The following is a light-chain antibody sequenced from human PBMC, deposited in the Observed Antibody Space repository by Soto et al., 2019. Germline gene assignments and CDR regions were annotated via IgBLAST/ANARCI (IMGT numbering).Light chain of an antibody. CDR3: QQYSICPLT. V-gene: IGKV1-5*03. Sequence: DIQMTQSPSTLSVSVGDRVTITCRASQSISSWLAWYQQKPGKAPKSLIYKASSLESGVPSRFSGSGSGTDFTLTISSLQPDDFATYYCQQYSICPLTFGQGTRLEIK. CDR2: KAS. J-gene: IGKJ5*01. CDR1: QSISSW.